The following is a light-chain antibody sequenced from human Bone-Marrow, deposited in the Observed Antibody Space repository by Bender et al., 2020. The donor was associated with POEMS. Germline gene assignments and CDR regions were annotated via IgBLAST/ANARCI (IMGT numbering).Light chain of an antibody. CDR3: SSYTSSSTWV. Sequence: QSALTQPRSVSGSPGQAITLSCTGTRSDIGTYNYVSWYQQHPGKAPKLMIYDVSNRPSGVSNRFSGSKSGNTASLTISGLQAEDEADYYCSSYTSSSTWVFGGGTKLTVL. V-gene: IGLV2-14*01. CDR2: DVS. CDR1: RSDIGTYNY. J-gene: IGLJ3*02.